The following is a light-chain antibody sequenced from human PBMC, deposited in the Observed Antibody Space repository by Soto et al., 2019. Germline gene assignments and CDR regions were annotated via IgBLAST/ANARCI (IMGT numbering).Light chain of an antibody. CDR3: SSYTSSTTPV. Sequence: QSALTQPASVSASPGQSITISCTGTSSDVGGYAYVSWYQQYPGKAPKLVISEVSNRPSGVSHRFSGSRSGNTASLTISGLQAEDEADYYCSSYTSSTTPVFGGGTKLTVL. V-gene: IGLV2-14*01. CDR2: EVS. CDR1: SSDVGGYAY. J-gene: IGLJ3*02.